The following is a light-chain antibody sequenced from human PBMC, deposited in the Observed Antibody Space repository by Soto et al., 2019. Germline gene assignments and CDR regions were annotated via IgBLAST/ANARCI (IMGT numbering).Light chain of an antibody. J-gene: IGLJ2*01. V-gene: IGLV1-40*01. CDR2: GNS. CDR1: SSNIGAGYD. CDR3: QSYDSSLSGYVV. Sequence: QSMLTQPPSVSGAPGQRVTISCTGSSSNIGAGYDVLWYQQLPGTAPKLLIYGNSNRPSGVPDRFSGSKSGTSASLAITGLQAEDEADYYCQSYDSSLSGYVVFGGGTKLTVL.